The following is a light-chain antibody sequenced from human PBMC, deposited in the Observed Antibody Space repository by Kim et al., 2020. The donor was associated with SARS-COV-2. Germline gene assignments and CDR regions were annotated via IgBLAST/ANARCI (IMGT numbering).Light chain of an antibody. J-gene: IGLJ2*01. CDR2: YDS. Sequence: PGKTARSTCGRNNIGSKNVHWYQQKPGQAPVLVIYYDSDRPSGIPERFSGSNSGNTATLTISRVEAGDEADYYCQVWDSSSDPHVVFGGGTQLTVL. V-gene: IGLV3-21*04. CDR3: QVWDSSSDPHVV. CDR1: NIGSKN.